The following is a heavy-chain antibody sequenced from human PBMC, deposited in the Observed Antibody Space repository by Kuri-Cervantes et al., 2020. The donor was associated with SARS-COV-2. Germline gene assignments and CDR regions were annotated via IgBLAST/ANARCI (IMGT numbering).Heavy chain of an antibody. Sequence: SETLSLTCTVSGGSISSGSYYWSWIRQPAGKGLEWIGRIYTSGSTNYNPSLKSRVTISVDTSKNQFSLKLSSMTAADTAVYYCARGQWYYDSSGYYLSPVSDAFDIWGQGTMVTVSS. V-gene: IGHV4-61*02. CDR3: ARGQWYYDSSGYYLSPVSDAFDI. CDR1: GGSISSGSYY. D-gene: IGHD3-22*01. CDR2: IYTSGST. J-gene: IGHJ3*02.